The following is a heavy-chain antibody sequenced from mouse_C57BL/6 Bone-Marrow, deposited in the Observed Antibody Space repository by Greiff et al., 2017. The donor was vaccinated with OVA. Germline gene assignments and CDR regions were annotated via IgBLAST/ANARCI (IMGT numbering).Heavy chain of an antibody. Sequence: VQLKESGGGLVQPGGSLKLSCAASGFTFSDYYMYWVRQTPEKRLEWVAYISNGGGSNYYPDTVKGRFTISRDNAKNTLYLQMSRLKSEDTAMYYCARHGHYAMDYWGQGTSVTVSS. CDR3: ARHGHYAMDY. CDR1: GFTFSDYY. CDR2: ISNGGGSN. J-gene: IGHJ4*01. V-gene: IGHV5-12*01.